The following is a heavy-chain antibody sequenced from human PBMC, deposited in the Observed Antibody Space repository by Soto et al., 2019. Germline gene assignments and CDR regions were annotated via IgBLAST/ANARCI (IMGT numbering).Heavy chain of an antibody. D-gene: IGHD6-13*01. CDR1: GYTFTSYG. Sequence: GASVKVSCKASGYTFTSYGIHWVRQAPGQRLEWMGWINAANGDTKYSPKFQGRVTITRDTSASTAYMELSSLRSEDTAVYYCVRRHVSATGIDWFDPGGQETLLTVS. V-gene: IGHV1-3*01. CDR3: VRRHVSATGIDWFDP. J-gene: IGHJ5*02. CDR2: INAANGDT.